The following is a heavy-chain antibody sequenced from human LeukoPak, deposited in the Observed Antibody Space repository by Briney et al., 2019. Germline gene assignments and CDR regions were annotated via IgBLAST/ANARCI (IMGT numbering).Heavy chain of an antibody. V-gene: IGHV3-23*01. D-gene: IGHD3-16*01. CDR3: AKDRDYEGAKFDY. Sequence: PGGSLRLSCAASGFTLSSYAMSWVRQAPGKGLEWVSAISGSGGSTYYADSVKGRFTISRDNSKNTLYLQMNSLRAEDTAVYYCAKDRDYEGAKFDYWGQGTLVTVSS. CDR1: GFTLSSYA. CDR2: ISGSGGST. J-gene: IGHJ4*02.